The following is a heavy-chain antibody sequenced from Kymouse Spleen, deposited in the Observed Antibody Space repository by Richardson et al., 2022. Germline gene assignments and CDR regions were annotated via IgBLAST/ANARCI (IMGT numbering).Heavy chain of an antibody. V-gene: IGHV3-21*03. Sequence: EVQLVESGGGLVKPGGSLRLSCAASGFTFSSYSMNWVRQAPGKGLEWVSSISSSSSYIYYADSVKGRFTISRDNAKNSLYLQMNSLRAEDTAVYYCARDDSYGFYYYYYYGMDVWGQGTTVTVSS. CDR2: ISSSSSYI. D-gene: IGHD5-18,IGHD5-18*01. CDR3: ARDDSYGFYYYYYYGMDV. CDR1: GFTFSSYS. J-gene: IGHJ6*02.